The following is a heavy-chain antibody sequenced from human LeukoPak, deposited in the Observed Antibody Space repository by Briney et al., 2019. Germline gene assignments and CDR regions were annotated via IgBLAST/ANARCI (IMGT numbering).Heavy chain of an antibody. CDR3: ARDQEPYYYDSSGYGDAFDI. D-gene: IGHD3-22*01. J-gene: IGHJ3*02. Sequence: ASVKVSCKASGYTFTSYYMHWVRQAPGQGLEWMGIINPSGGSTSYAQKFQGRVTMTRDMSTSTVYMELSSLRSEDTAVYYCARDQEPYYYDSSGYGDAFDIWGQGTMVTVSS. V-gene: IGHV1-46*01. CDR1: GYTFTSYY. CDR2: INPSGGST.